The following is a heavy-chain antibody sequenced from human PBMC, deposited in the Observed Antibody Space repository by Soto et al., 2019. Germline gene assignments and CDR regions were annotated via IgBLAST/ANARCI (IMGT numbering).Heavy chain of an antibody. CDR3: ARGHDYGDYGDAFDI. Sequence: QVQLVESGGGVVQPGRSLRLSCAASGFTFSSYGMHWIRQAPGKGLEWVAVIWYDGSNKYYADSVKGRFTISRDNSKNTLYLQMNSLRAEDTAVYYCARGHDYGDYGDAFDIWGQGTMVTVSS. CDR2: IWYDGSNK. J-gene: IGHJ3*02. V-gene: IGHV3-33*01. CDR1: GFTFSSYG. D-gene: IGHD4-17*01.